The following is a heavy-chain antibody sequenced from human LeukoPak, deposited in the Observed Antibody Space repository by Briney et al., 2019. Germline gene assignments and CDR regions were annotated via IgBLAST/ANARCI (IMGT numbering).Heavy chain of an antibody. CDR1: GGXIGSSNC. CDR3: ATYFYGDYASYYFDF. CDR2: IYHSGTT. Sequence: SETLSLTCAVSGGXIGSSNCWSWAGQPPGKGLEWIGEIYHSGTTNYNPSLKSRVTMSVDKSKNQFSLKLSSVTAADTAIYYCATYFYGDYASYYFDFWGQGTLVTVSS. J-gene: IGHJ4*02. V-gene: IGHV4-4*02. D-gene: IGHD4-17*01.